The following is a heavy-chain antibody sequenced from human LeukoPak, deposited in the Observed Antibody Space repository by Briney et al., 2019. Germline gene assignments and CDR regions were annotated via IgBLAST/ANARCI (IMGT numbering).Heavy chain of an antibody. Sequence: SQILSLTCAISGDSVSSNSAAWSWIRQSPSRGLEWLGRTYYRSKWYSDYAVSVKSRITINPDTSKNQFSLQLNSVTPEDTAVYYCAREHSSGWYMFYFDYWGQGTLVTVSS. CDR2: TYYRSKWYS. CDR1: GDSVSSNSAA. CDR3: AREHSSGWYMFYFDY. V-gene: IGHV6-1*01. J-gene: IGHJ4*02. D-gene: IGHD6-19*01.